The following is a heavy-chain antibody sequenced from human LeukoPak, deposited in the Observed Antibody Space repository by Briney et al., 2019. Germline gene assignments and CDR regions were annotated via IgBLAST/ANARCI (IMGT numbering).Heavy chain of an antibody. Sequence: PSETLSLTCTVSGGSISSYYWSWIRQPPGKGLEWIGYINYSGSTNYNPSLKSRVTISVDTSKNQFSLKLSSVTAADTAVYYCARLGCGIAAAGTCNWFDPWGQGTQVTVSS. J-gene: IGHJ5*02. CDR2: INYSGST. V-gene: IGHV4-59*01. CDR3: ARLGCGIAAAGTCNWFDP. D-gene: IGHD6-13*01. CDR1: GGSISSYY.